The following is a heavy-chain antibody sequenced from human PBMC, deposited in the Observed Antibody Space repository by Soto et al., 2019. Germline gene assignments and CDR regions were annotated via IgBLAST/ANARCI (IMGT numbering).Heavy chain of an antibody. CDR1: GYTFTGYY. CDR3: VRRHVSATGIDWFDP. Sequence: ASVKVSCKASGYTFTGYYMHWVRQAPGQGLEWMGWINPNSGGTNYAQKFQGWVTMTRDTSISTAYMELSRLRSDDTAVYYCVRRHVSATGIDWFDPWGQGTLVT. D-gene: IGHD6-13*01. V-gene: IGHV1-2*04. CDR2: INPNSGGT. J-gene: IGHJ5*02.